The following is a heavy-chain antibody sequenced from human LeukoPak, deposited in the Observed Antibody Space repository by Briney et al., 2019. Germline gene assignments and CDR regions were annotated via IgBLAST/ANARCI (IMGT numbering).Heavy chain of an antibody. J-gene: IGHJ4*02. CDR1: GFTFSSYA. CDR3: ARDGSGMGDFDY. CDR2: ISYDGSNK. V-gene: IGHV3-30-3*01. D-gene: IGHD3-10*01. Sequence: PGRSLRLSCAASGFTFSSYAMHWVRQAPGKGLEWVAVISYDGSNKYYADSVKGRFTISRDNSKNTLYLQMNSLRAEDTAVYYCARDGSGMGDFDYWGQGTLVTVSS.